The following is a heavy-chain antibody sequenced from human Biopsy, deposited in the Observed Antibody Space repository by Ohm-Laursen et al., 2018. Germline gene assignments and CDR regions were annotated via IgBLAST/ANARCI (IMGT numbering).Heavy chain of an antibody. J-gene: IGHJ6*02. Sequence: PPGTLSLTCTVSGVSINGGRYYWNWIRQPPGKGLEWIGDVYYGGTTNYNPSLKSRLTISVDTSKNQFSLNLNSVTAADTAVYFCARDVKRYCSGTSCYSGYFGMDVWGQGTTVTVS. D-gene: IGHD2-2*01. CDR3: ARDVKRYCSGTSCYSGYFGMDV. CDR1: GVSINGGRYY. V-gene: IGHV4-61*01. CDR2: VYYGGTT.